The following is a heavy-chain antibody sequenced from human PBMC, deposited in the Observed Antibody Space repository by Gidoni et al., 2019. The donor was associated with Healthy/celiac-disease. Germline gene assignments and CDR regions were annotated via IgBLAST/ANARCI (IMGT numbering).Heavy chain of an antibody. V-gene: IGHV4-34*01. Sequence: QVQLQQWGAGLLKPSETLSLSCAVYGGSFSGYYWSWIRKPPVKGLERIGEINHSGSTDYNPSLKIRVTRSVDTSKNQFSLKLSSVTAADTAVYYCARGYTYSGYDGWGQGTLVTVSS. CDR1: GGSFSGYY. J-gene: IGHJ4*02. CDR3: ARGYTYSGYDG. CDR2: INHSGST. D-gene: IGHD5-12*01.